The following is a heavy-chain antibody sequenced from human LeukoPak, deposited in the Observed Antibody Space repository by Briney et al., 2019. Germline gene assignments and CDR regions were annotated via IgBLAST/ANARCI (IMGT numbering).Heavy chain of an antibody. Sequence: PGGSLRLSXGASGLTFRTYSMNWVRQAPGKGLEWVSYISSDSGTIYYADSVKGRFTISRDNAKNSLYLQMNSLRAEDTAVYYCARAAQPGFDPWGQGTLVTVSS. D-gene: IGHD1-14*01. V-gene: IGHV3-48*01. CDR2: ISSDSGTI. CDR3: ARAAQPGFDP. J-gene: IGHJ5*02. CDR1: GLTFRTYS.